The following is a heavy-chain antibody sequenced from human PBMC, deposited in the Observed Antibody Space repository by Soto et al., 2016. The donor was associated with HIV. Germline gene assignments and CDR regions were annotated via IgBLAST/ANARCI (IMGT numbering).Heavy chain of an antibody. V-gene: IGHV3-73*01. Sequence: EVQLVESGGGLVQPGGSLKLSCAASGFTSSGSAMHWVRQASGKGLEWVGRIRSKANSYATAYAASVEGRFTIFRDDSKNTAYLQMNSLKTEDTAVYYCTRPSGYDSSLVDFDVWGQGTLVTVSS. CDR3: TRPSGYDSSLVDFDV. J-gene: IGHJ3*01. CDR2: IRSKANSYAT. D-gene: IGHD5-12*01. CDR1: GFTSSGSA.